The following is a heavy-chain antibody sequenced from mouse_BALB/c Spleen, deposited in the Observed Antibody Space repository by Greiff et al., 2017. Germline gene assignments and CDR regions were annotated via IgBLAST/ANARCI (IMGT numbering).Heavy chain of an antibody. D-gene: IGHD1-1*01. V-gene: IGHV5-17*02. CDR3: ARSDYYGSSGDY. CDR2: ISSGSSTI. CDR1: GFTFSSFG. J-gene: IGHJ2*01. Sequence: DVQLVESGGGLVQPGGSRKLSCAASGFTFSSFGMHWVRQAPEKGLEWVAYISSGSSTIYYADTVKGRFTISRDNPKNTLFLQMTSLRSEDTAMYYCARSDYYGSSGDYWGQGTTLTVSS.